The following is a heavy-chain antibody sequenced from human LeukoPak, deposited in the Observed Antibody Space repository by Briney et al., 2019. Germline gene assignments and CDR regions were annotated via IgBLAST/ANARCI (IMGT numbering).Heavy chain of an antibody. D-gene: IGHD6-13*01. J-gene: IGHJ4*02. CDR2: IDYSGRT. V-gene: IGHV4-59*01. Sequence: PSDTLSLTCTVSGRSISSFYWSWIRQPPGKGLEWIGNIDYSGRTKYNPSLMSRATLLKGAAKTQFAPKLSSVTAADTAVYYCARDRSSTWYPADEGFDSWGQGTLVTVSS. CDR3: ARDRSSTWYPADEGFDS. CDR1: GRSISSFY.